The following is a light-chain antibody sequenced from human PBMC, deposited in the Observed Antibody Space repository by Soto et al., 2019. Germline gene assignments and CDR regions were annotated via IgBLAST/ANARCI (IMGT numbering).Light chain of an antibody. V-gene: IGLV1-44*01. CDR3: ATWNDGVFV. J-gene: IGLJ1*01. Sequence: QSVLTQPPSASGTPGQRVTISCSGSTSNIGGSTVSWYQQFPGAAPILLIYGNTQRPLGVPVRFSASKSDTSASLAISGLQSEDEADYYCATWNDGVFVFGIGTKV. CDR2: GNT. CDR1: TSNIGGST.